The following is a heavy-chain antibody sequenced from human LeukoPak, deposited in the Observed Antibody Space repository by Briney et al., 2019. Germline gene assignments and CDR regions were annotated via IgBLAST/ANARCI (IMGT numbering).Heavy chain of an antibody. J-gene: IGHJ4*02. CDR1: GGTFSSYA. CDR3: ARATGGLRYFDWLFDY. Sequence: APVKVSCKASGGTFSSYAISWVRQAPGQGLEWMGGIVPIFGTANYAQKFQGRVTITADESTSTAYMELSSLRSEDTAVYYCARATGGLRYFDWLFDYWGQGTLVTVSS. CDR2: IVPIFGTA. V-gene: IGHV1-69*01. D-gene: IGHD3-9*01.